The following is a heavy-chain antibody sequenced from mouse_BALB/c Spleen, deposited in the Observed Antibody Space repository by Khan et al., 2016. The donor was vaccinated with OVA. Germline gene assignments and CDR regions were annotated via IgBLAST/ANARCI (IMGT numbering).Heavy chain of an antibody. J-gene: IGHJ1*01. CDR1: GFSLTNYG. Sequence: QVRLQQSEPGLVAPSQSLSITCTVSGFSLTNYGVSWVRQPPGKGLEWLGVMWGVGSTNSHSALRSRLSISKDNSKSQDFLKMNSLQTDDTATYYCAQPRQYWYFDVWGAGTTVTVSS. D-gene: IGHD6-1*01. CDR2: MWGVGST. CDR3: AQPRQYWYFDV. V-gene: IGHV2-3*01.